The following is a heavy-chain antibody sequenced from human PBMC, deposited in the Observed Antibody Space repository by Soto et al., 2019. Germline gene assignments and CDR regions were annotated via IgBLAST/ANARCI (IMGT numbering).Heavy chain of an antibody. Sequence: SETPSLTGSFYDWSFSRYYWTWIRQPPGTGLEWIGEINHSGSTNYNPSLKSRVTISVDTSKNQFSLKLTSVTAADTAVYYCARDKITGLFDSWGQG. J-gene: IGHJ4*02. CDR2: INHSGST. V-gene: IGHV4-34*01. CDR3: ARDKITGLFDS. D-gene: IGHD2-8*02. CDR1: DWSFSRYY.